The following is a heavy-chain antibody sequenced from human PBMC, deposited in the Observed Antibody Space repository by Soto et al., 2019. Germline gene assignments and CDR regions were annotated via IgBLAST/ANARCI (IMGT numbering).Heavy chain of an antibody. D-gene: IGHD3-9*01. CDR3: ARDPILRYFDWFASAWPLDY. CDR2: INPNSGGT. Sequence: GASVKVSCKASGYTFTGYYMHWVRQAPGQGLEWMGWINPNSGGTNYAQKFQGRVTMTRDTYSSTAYMELSRLRSDDTAVYYCARDPILRYFDWFASAWPLDYWGQGTMVTVSS. V-gene: IGHV1-2*02. CDR1: GYTFTGYY. J-gene: IGHJ4*02.